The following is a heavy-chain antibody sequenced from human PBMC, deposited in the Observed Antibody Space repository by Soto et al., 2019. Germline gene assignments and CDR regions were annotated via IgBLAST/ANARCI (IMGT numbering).Heavy chain of an antibody. J-gene: IGHJ6*02. CDR3: ARSRTSYCTNGVCSPYYYYYGMDV. CDR1: GYSFTSYW. V-gene: IGHV5-51*01. Sequence: PGESLKISCKGSGYSFTSYWIGWVRQMPGKGLEWMGIIYPGDSDTRYSLSFQGQVTISADKSISTAYLQWSSLKASDTAMYYCARSRTSYCTNGVCSPYYYYYGMDVWGQGTTVTVSS. D-gene: IGHD2-8*01. CDR2: IYPGDSDT.